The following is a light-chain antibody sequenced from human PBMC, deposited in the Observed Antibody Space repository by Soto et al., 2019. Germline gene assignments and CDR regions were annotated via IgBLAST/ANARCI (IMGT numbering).Light chain of an antibody. V-gene: IGKV3-20*01. CDR2: GAS. CDR3: QQYGGSPLFT. CDR1: RGVTTTY. Sequence: EIVLTQSPATLSLSPGERATLSCRASRGVTTTYLAWYQHKPGQAPRLLIYGASNRATGIPDRFSGSGSGTDFTLTSSRLEPEDFAVYFWQQYGGSPLFTFGPGTKVDF. J-gene: IGKJ3*01.